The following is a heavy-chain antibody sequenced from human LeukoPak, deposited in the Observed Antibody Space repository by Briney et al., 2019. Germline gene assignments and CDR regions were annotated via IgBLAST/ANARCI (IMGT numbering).Heavy chain of an antibody. D-gene: IGHD3-10*01. V-gene: IGHV3-30*02. CDR2: IRYDGSNK. Sequence: QPGGSLRLSCAASGFTFSSYGMHWVRQAPGKGLEWVAFIRYDGSNKYYADSVKGRFTISRDNSKNTLYQQMNSLRAEDTAVYYCAKNYYGSGSYPLSPDYWGQGTLVTVSS. CDR3: AKNYYGSGSYPLSPDY. J-gene: IGHJ4*02. CDR1: GFTFSSYG.